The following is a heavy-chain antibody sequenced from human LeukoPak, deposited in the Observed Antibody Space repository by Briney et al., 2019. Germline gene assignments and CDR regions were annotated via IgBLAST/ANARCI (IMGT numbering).Heavy chain of an antibody. V-gene: IGHV3-23*01. CDR1: GFTFSSYA. CDR2: ISGSGGST. J-gene: IGHJ4*02. Sequence: PGGSLRLSCAASGFTFSSYAMSWVRQAPGKGLEWVSAISGSGGSTYYADSVKGRFTVSRDNSQNTLFLQINSLRTEDTAVCYCAKALVTTLINTYQIDFWGQGTLVTVSS. CDR3: AKALVTTLINTYQIDF. D-gene: IGHD4-23*01.